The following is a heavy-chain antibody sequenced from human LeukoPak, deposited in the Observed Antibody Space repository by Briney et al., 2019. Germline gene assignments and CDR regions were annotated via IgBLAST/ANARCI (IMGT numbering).Heavy chain of an antibody. CDR1: GFNLSNYG. D-gene: IGHD3-10*01. CDR3: AIGPDYGSGGS. Sequence: PGGSLRLSCAASGFNLSNYGMHWVHQAPGKGLEWVAVISHEGSDKYYADSVKGRFTISRDNSKNTLYVQMNSLRVEDTAVYYCAIGPDYGSGGSWGQGTLVTVSS. J-gene: IGHJ4*02. V-gene: IGHV3-30*03. CDR2: ISHEGSDK.